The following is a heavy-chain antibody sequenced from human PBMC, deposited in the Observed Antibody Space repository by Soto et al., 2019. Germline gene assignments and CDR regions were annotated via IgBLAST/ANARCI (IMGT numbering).Heavy chain of an antibody. CDR2: IYPDDSDT. J-gene: IGHJ4*02. CDR1: GYSFTSYW. CDR3: ARQSRSYSYFEY. D-gene: IGHD3-10*01. V-gene: IGHV5-51*01. Sequence: RGESLKISCKGSGYSFTSYWIGWVRQMPGKGLEWMGIIYPDDSDTRYSPSFQGQVTISADKSISTAYLQWSSLKASDSAMYYCARQSRSYSYFEYWGQGTLVTVYS.